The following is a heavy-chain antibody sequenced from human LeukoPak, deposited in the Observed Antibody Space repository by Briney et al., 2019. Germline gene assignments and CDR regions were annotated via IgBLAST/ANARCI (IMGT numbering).Heavy chain of an antibody. J-gene: IGHJ4*02. Sequence: SVKVSCKASGGTFSSYAISWVRQAPGQGLEWMGRIIPILGIANYAQKFQGRVTITADKSTSTAYMELSSLRSEDTAVYYCARDSGPSSSWEEYYFDYWGQGTLVTVSS. CDR3: ARDSGPSSSWEEYYFDY. CDR2: IIPILGIA. V-gene: IGHV1-69*04. D-gene: IGHD6-13*01. CDR1: GGTFSSYA.